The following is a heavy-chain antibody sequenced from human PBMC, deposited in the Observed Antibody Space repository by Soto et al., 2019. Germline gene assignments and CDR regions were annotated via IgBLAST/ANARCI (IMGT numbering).Heavy chain of an antibody. CDR3: AGIAASRKGYYYYGMDV. J-gene: IGHJ6*02. D-gene: IGHD6-6*01. Sequence: ETLCLTGAVYGASFRGYYWSGIRQPPGKGLEWIGEINHSGSTNYNPSLKSRVTISVDTSKNQFSLKLSSVTAADTAVYYCAGIAASRKGYYYYGMDVWGQGTKVTVYS. CDR2: INHSGST. CDR1: GASFRGYY. V-gene: IGHV4-34*01.